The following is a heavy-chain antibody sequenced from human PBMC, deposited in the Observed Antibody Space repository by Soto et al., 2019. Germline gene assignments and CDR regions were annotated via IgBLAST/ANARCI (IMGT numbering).Heavy chain of an antibody. J-gene: IGHJ5*02. CDR1: GGSISSGDYY. CDR2: IYYSGST. CDR3: ARGAGQISLNWFDP. V-gene: IGHV4-30-4*01. Sequence: SETLSLTCTVSGGSISSGDYYWSWIRQPPGKGLEWIGYIYYSGSTYYNPSLKSRVTISVDTSKNQFSLKLSSVTAADTAVYYCARGAGQISLNWFDPWGQGTLVTVSS. D-gene: IGHD3-16*02.